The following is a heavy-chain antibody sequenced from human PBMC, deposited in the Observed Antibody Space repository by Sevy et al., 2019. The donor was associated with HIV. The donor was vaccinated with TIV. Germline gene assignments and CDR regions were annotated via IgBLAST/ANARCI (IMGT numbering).Heavy chain of an antibody. V-gene: IGHV4-34*01. CDR3: ARGSGGEGIVTSISYCLDQ. CDR1: DGSFSDYY. CDR2: INHGGST. J-gene: IGHJ4*02. Sequence: SETLSLTCAVYDGSFSDYYWTWIRQPPGQGLEWIGEINHGGSTSSNPSPRSRVTLSVDTSKTQFSLKWTSVTAADTAIYYCARGSGGEGIVTSISYCLDQWGQGTLVTVSS. D-gene: IGHD1-26*01.